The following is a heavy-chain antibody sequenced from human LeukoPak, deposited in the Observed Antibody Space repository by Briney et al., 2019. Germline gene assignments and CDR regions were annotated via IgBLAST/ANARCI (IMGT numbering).Heavy chain of an antibody. Sequence: KPSETLSLTCAVYGGSFSGYYWSWIRQPPGKGLEWIGEINHSGSTNYNPSLKSRVTISVDTSKNQFSLQMNSVTPEDTAVYYCARSGKNTFDYWGQGTLVTVSS. J-gene: IGHJ4*02. CDR1: GGSFSGYY. CDR3: ARSGKNTFDY. CDR2: INHSGST. D-gene: IGHD1-26*01. V-gene: IGHV4-34*01.